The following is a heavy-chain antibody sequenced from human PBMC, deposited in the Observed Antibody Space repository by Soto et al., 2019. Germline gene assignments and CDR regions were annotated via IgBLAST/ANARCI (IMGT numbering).Heavy chain of an antibody. D-gene: IGHD5-12*01. CDR1: GGSFSGYY. CDR2: INHSGST. J-gene: IGHJ4*02. V-gene: IGHV4-34*10. Sequence: SETLSLTCAVYGGSFSGYYWSWIRQPPGKGLEWIGEINHSGSTNYNPSLKSRVTMTRDTSISTAYMELSRLRSDDTAVYYCARAAISGYDPDFDYWGQGTLVTVSS. CDR3: ARAAISGYDPDFDY.